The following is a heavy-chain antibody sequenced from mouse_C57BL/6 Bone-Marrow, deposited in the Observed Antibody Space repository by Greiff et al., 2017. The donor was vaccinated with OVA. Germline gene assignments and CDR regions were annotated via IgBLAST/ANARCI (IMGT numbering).Heavy chain of an antibody. CDR2: INPGSGGT. V-gene: IGHV1-54*01. CDR3: ARGFGYYDYDDYAMDY. J-gene: IGHJ4*01. Sequence: QVQLQQSGAELVRPGTSVKVSCKASGYSFTNYLIEWVKQRPGQGLEWIGVINPGSGGTNYNEKFKGKATLTADKSSSTAYMQLSSLTSEDSAVYFCARGFGYYDYDDYAMDYWGQGTSVTVSS. D-gene: IGHD2-4*01. CDR1: GYSFTNYL.